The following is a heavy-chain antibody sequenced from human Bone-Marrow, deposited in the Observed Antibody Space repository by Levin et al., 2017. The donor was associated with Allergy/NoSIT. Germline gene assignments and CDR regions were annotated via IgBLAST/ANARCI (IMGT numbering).Heavy chain of an antibody. CDR3: AKDGYGSRCYFDY. V-gene: IGHV3-9*01. J-gene: IGHJ4*02. CDR1: GFTFDDYA. D-gene: IGHD1-1*01. CDR2: ISWNSGSI. Sequence: GGSLRLSCAASGFTFDDYAMHWVRQAPGKGLEWVSGISWNSGSIGYADSVKGRFTISRDNAKNSLYLQMNSLRAEDTALYYCAKDGYGSRCYFDYWGQGTLVTVSS.